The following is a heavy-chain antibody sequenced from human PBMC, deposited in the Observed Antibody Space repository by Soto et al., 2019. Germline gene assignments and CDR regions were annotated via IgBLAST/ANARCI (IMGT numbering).Heavy chain of an antibody. D-gene: IGHD4-17*01. Sequence: QVQLVESGGGVVQPGRSLRLCCAASGFTFSTYGMHWVRQAPGMGLEWVAVIWYDGSHKDYVDSVKGRFTISRDNSKNILYLQMNSLRVEDTAVYHCARAVRPFDFWGQGTLVTVSS. CDR3: ARAVRPFDF. CDR1: GFTFSTYG. V-gene: IGHV3-33*01. CDR2: IWYDGSHK. J-gene: IGHJ4*02.